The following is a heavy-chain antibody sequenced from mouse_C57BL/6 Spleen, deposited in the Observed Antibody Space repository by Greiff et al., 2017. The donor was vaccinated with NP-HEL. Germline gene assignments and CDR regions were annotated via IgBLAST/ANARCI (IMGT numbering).Heavy chain of an antibody. V-gene: IGHV1-82*01. D-gene: IGHD2-1*01. CDR2: IYPGDGDT. CDR3: ARPYGNFAMDY. J-gene: IGHJ4*01. CDR1: GYAFSSSW. Sequence: VQLQQSGPELVKPGASVKISCKASGYAFSSSWMNWVKQRPGKGLEWIGRIYPGDGDTNYNGKFKGKATLTADKSSSTAYMQLSSLTSEYSAFCFCARPYGNFAMDYWGQGTSVTVSS.